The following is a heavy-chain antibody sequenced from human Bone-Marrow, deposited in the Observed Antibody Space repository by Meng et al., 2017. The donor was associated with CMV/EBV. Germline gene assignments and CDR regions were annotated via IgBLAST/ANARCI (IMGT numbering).Heavy chain of an antibody. D-gene: IGHD7-27*01. CDR3: ARSNHWVLPMDV. CDR1: GFTFRSYA. J-gene: IGHJ6*02. V-gene: IGHV3-30*04. CDR2: ISYDGSKK. Sequence: GGSLRLSCAASGFTFRSYAMHWVRQAPGKGLEWVAVISYDGSKKYYADSVRGRFTISRDNSKNTLNLQINSLRPEDSAVYYCARSNHWVLPMDVWGQGTTVTVSS.